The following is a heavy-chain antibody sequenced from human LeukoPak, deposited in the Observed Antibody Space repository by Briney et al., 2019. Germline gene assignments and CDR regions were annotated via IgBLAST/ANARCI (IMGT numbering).Heavy chain of an antibody. V-gene: IGHV1-2*02. CDR2: INPNSGGT. CDR3: ARDKGSGSYYNDGWNWFDP. Sequence: ASVKVSCKASGYTFTGYYMHWVRQAPGQGLEWMGWINPNSGGTNYAQKFQGRVTMTRDTSISTAYMELSRLRSDDTAVYYCARDKGSGSYYNDGWNWFDPWGQGTLVTVSS. CDR1: GYTFTGYY. D-gene: IGHD3-10*01. J-gene: IGHJ5*02.